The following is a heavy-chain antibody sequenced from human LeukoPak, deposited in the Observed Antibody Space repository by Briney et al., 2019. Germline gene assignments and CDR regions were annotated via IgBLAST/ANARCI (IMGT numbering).Heavy chain of an antibody. CDR2: MNPNSGNT. CDR3: ASSPSLSSSCYGYYYYYYYMDV. J-gene: IGHJ6*03. V-gene: IGHV1-8*01. CDR1: GYTFTSYD. Sequence: ASVEVSCKASGYTFTSYDINWVRQATGQGLEWMGWMNPNSGNTGYAQKFQGRVTMTRNTSISTAYMELSSLRSEDTAVYYCASSPSLSSSCYGYYYYYYYMDVWGKGTTVTVSS. D-gene: IGHD6-13*01.